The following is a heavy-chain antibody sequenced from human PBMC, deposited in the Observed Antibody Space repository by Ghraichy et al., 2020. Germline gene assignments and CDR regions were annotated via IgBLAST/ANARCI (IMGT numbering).Heavy chain of an antibody. D-gene: IGHD3-10*01. V-gene: IGHV1-3*01. CDR3: ARDLEAYYYGSGSYYPDY. Sequence: ASVKVSCKASGYTFTSYAMHWVRQAPGQRLEWMGWINAGNGNTKYSQKFQGRVTITRDTSASTAYMELSSLRSEVTAVYYCARDLEAYYYGSGSYYPDYWGQGTLVTVSS. CDR2: INAGNGNT. CDR1: GYTFTSYA. J-gene: IGHJ4*02.